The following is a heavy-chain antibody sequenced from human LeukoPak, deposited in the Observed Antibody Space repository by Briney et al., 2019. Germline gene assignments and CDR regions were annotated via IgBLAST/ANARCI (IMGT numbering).Heavy chain of an antibody. D-gene: IGHD7-27*01. CDR2: INPNSGGT. Sequence: ASVKVSCKASGYTFTGYYMHWVRQAPGQGLEWMGRINPNSGGTNYAQKFQGRVTMTRDTSISTAYMELSRLRSDDTAVYYCARSETGDWWYFGLWGRGTLVTVSS. CDR3: ARSETGDWWYFGL. V-gene: IGHV1-2*06. J-gene: IGHJ2*01. CDR1: GYTFTGYY.